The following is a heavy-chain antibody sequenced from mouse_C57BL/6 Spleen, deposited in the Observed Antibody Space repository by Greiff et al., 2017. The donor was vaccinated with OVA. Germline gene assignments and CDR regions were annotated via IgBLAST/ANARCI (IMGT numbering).Heavy chain of an antibody. CDR3: ARPSTVGAMDY. D-gene: IGHD1-1*01. J-gene: IGHJ4*01. V-gene: IGHV5-6*01. CDR2: ISSGGSYT. Sequence: EVNLVESGGDLVKPGGSLKLSCAASGFTFSSYGMSWVRQTPDKRLEWVATISSGGSYTYYPDSVKGRFTISRDNAKNTLYLQLSSLKSEDTAMYYCARPSTVGAMDYWGQGTSVTVSS. CDR1: GFTFSSYG.